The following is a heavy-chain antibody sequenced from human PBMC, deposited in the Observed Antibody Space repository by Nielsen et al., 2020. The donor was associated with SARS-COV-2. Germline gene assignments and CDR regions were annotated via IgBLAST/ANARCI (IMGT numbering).Heavy chain of an antibody. V-gene: IGHV1-3*01. CDR2: INAGNGNT. CDR1: GYTFTSYA. CDR3: ARSRGCSATSCFFDY. Sequence: ASVKVSCKASGYTFTSYAMHWVRQATGQRLEWMGWINAGNGNTKYSQKFRGRVTITRDTSASTAYMELSGLSSEDTAVYYCARSRGCSATSCFFDYWGQGALVTVSS. J-gene: IGHJ4*02. D-gene: IGHD2-2*01.